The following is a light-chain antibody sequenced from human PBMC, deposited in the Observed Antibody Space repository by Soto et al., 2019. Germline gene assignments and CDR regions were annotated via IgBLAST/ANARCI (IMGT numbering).Light chain of an antibody. V-gene: IGKV1-5*03. J-gene: IGKJ2*01. CDR2: RGS. CDR3: QQFNVYPYA. Sequence: DIQMTQSPSTLSASVGDTATITCRASQSIGNWLAWYQQTPGKAPNLLIYRGSSLQNGVPSRFSGSGSGTEFTLTIVSLQPDDFAVYYCQQFNVYPYAFGRGTKLEIK. CDR1: QSIGNW.